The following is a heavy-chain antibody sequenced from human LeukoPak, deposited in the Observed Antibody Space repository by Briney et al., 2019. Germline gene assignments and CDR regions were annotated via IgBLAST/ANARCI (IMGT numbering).Heavy chain of an antibody. Sequence: SETLSLTCGVHGGSFSGYYWSWIRQPPGKGLEWIGEINHSGSTNYNPSLKSRVTISVDTSKNQFSLKLSSVTAADTAVYYCARRYSYGPHYFDYWGQGTLVTVSS. D-gene: IGHD5-18*01. J-gene: IGHJ4*02. CDR2: INHSGST. CDR1: GGSFSGYY. CDR3: ARRYSYGPHYFDY. V-gene: IGHV4-34*01.